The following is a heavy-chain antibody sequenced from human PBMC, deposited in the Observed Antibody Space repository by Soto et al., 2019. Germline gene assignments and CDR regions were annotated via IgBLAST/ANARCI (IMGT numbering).Heavy chain of an antibody. CDR2: IYYSGST. J-gene: IGHJ5*02. CDR3: ARAGTRSSLNWFDP. D-gene: IGHD3-16*02. Sequence: SETLSLTCTVSGGSISSSRYYWGWIRQPPGKGLEWIGSIYYSGSTDYNPTLNSRVTISVDRAKNQFSLKLSSVTAADTAVYYCARAGTRSSLNWFDPWGPGTLVTVSS. V-gene: IGHV4-39*01. CDR1: GGSISSSRYY.